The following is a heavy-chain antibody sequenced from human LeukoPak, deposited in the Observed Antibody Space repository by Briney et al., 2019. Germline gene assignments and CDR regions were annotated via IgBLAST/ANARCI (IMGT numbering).Heavy chain of an antibody. D-gene: IGHD1-14*01. CDR2: ISGSGGST. J-gene: IGHJ4*02. Sequence: PGGSLRLSCAASGFTFSSYAMSWVREAPGKGLEWVSAISGSGGSTYYADSVKGRFTISRDNSKNTLYLQMDSLRAEDTAVYYCAKDRRYYFDYWGQGTLVTVSS. V-gene: IGHV3-23*01. CDR3: AKDRRYYFDY. CDR1: GFTFSSYA.